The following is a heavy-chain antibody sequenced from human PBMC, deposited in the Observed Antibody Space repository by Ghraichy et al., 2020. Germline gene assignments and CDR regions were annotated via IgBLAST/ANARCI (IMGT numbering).Heavy chain of an antibody. CDR3: ARVSPILYGMDV. D-gene: IGHD2/OR15-2a*01. CDR2: INPNSGGT. Sequence: ASVNVSCKASGYTFTGYYMHWVRQAPGQGLEWMGWINPNSGGTNYAQKFQGRVTMTRDTSISTAYMELSRLRSDDTAVYYCARVSPILYGMDVWGQGTTVTVSS. CDR1: GYTFTGYY. V-gene: IGHV1-2*02. J-gene: IGHJ6*02.